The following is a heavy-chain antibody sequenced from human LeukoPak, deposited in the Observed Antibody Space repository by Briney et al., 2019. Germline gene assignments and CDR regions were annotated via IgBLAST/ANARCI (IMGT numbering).Heavy chain of an antibody. J-gene: IGHJ3*02. V-gene: IGHV4-31*03. CDR1: GGSISSGGYY. CDR3: ARDRGGYNYPHTFDI. D-gene: IGHD5-18*01. Sequence: PSQTLSLTCTVSGGSISSGGYYWSWIRQHPGKGLEWIGYIYYSGSTYYNPSLKSRVTISVDTSKNQFSLKLSSVTAADTALYSCARDRGGYNYPHTFDIWGQGTMVTVSS. CDR2: IYYSGST.